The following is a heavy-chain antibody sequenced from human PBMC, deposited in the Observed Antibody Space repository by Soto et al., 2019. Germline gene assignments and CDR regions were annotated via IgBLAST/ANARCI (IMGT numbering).Heavy chain of an antibody. J-gene: IGHJ6*03. Sequence: QVQLVQSGAEVKQPGASVKVSCKASGYTFTNYGFTWVRQAPGQGLEWLGWISTYNGNTKYAQKCQGRLTMTTDTSRSTANMELTSLRSDDTALYYCARTTVTASYYDMDVWGKGSTVTVSS. CDR2: ISTYNGNT. D-gene: IGHD4-17*01. CDR3: ARTTVTASYYDMDV. V-gene: IGHV1-18*01. CDR1: GYTFTNYG.